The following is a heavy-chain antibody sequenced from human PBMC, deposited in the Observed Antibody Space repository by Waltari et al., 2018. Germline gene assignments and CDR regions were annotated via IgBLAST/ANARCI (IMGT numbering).Heavy chain of an antibody. D-gene: IGHD3-16*01. V-gene: IGHV3-15*07. CDR2: IKSKTDGGTT. CDR3: TSLHYGYFQH. Sequence: EVQLVESGGGLVKPGGSLRLPCSASGFPFSNAWMKWVRQAPGKGLEWVGRIKSKTDGGTTDYAAPVKGRFTISRDDSKNTLYLQMNSLKTEDTAVYYCTSLHYGYFQHWGQGTLVTVSS. CDR1: GFPFSNAW. J-gene: IGHJ1*01.